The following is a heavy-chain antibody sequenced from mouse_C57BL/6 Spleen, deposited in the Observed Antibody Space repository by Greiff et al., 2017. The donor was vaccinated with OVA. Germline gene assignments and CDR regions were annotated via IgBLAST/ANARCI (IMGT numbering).Heavy chain of an antibody. CDR2: IDHENGDT. Sequence: EVKLQESGAELVRPGASVKLSCTATGFNIKDDYMHWVKQRPEQGLEWIGWIDHENGDTEYASKFQGKATITADTSSNTAYLQLSSLTSEDTAVYYCTTRSNYAMDYWGQGTSVTVSS. J-gene: IGHJ4*01. V-gene: IGHV14-4*01. CDR3: TTRSNYAMDY. CDR1: GFNIKDDY.